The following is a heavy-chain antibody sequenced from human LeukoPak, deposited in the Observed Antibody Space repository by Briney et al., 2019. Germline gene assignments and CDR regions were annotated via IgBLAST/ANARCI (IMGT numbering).Heavy chain of an antibody. CDR1: GGSISSGSHY. V-gene: IGHV4-39*01. D-gene: IGHD5-12*01. CDR3: ARYPYSDSGVWQAFDY. CDR2: MHYSGIT. Sequence: SETLSLTCIVPGGSISSGSHYWGWIRQPPGKGLEWTGSMHYSGITYYSPSLTSRVTISVDTSKNQFSLRLTSVTAADTAVYYCARYPYSDSGVWQAFDYWGQGTLVTVSS. J-gene: IGHJ4*02.